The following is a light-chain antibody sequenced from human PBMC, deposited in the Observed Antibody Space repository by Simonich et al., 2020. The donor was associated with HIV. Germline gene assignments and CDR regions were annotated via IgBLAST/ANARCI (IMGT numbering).Light chain of an antibody. CDR2: DGR. V-gene: IGLV2-23*01. Sequence: QSALTQPSSVSGSPGQSITISCTGTASDVGSYNLVSWYQQHPGKAPKLMIYDGRELPTWVSTSFSGSKYGNTASLTISGLQAEDEADYYCCSYARSSTVWVFGGGTKLTVL. CDR1: ASDVGSYNL. CDR3: CSYARSSTVWV. J-gene: IGLJ3*02.